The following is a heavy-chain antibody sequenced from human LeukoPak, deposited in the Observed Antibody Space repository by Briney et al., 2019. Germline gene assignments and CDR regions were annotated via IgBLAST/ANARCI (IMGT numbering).Heavy chain of an antibody. CDR2: IESKTDGGTT. Sequence: GGSLRLSCAASGFSFSDAWMSWVRQIPGKGLEWVGRIESKTDGGTTDYAAPVKGRFTISRDDSTNTLYLQMNSLKSEGTAVYYCTIYGSGRKFDYWGQGILVTVSS. D-gene: IGHD3-10*01. CDR3: TIYGSGRKFDY. J-gene: IGHJ4*02. V-gene: IGHV3-15*04. CDR1: GFSFSDAW.